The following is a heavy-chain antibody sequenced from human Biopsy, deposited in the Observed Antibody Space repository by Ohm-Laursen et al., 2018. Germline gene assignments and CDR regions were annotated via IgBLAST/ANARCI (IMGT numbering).Heavy chain of an antibody. CDR1: GKTFSDYQ. Sequence: GTLSLTCAVFGKTFSDYQWSWIRQPPGKGLEWIGQINQSGTTNYNPSLKSRASISADASKYEFSLRLTSVTAADTAVYFCGNEVRGRDYWGLGAQVTVSS. J-gene: IGHJ4*02. CDR3: GNEVRGRDY. CDR2: INQSGTT. V-gene: IGHV4-34*08. D-gene: IGHD2-15*01.